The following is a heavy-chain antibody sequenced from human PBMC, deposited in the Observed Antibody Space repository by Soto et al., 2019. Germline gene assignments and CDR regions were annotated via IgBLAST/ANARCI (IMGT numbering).Heavy chain of an antibody. CDR3: ARSDSSSWYSHLISWDYFDY. CDR1: GDSVSSNSAA. J-gene: IGHJ4*02. V-gene: IGHV6-1*01. Sequence: PSQTLSLTCAISGDSVSSNSAAWNWIRQSPSRGLEWLGRTYYRSKWYNDYAVSVKSRITINPDTSKNQFSLQLNSVTPEDTAVYYCARSDSSSWYSHLISWDYFDYWGQGTLVTVSS. D-gene: IGHD6-13*01. CDR2: TYYRSKWYN.